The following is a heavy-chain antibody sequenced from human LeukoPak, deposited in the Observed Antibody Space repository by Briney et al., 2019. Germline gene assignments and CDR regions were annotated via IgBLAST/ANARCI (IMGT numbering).Heavy chain of an antibody. V-gene: IGHV3-23*01. Sequence: GGSLRLSCAASGFTFSSYAMSWVRQAPGKGLEWVSAISGSGGSTYYADSVKGRFTISRDNAKNSLYLQMNSLRAEDTAVYYCARDLAGRNYWGQGALVTVSS. CDR1: GFTFSSYA. CDR2: ISGSGGST. CDR3: ARDLAGRNY. J-gene: IGHJ4*02.